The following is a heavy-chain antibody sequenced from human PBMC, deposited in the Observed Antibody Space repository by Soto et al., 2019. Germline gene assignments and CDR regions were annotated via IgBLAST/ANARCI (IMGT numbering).Heavy chain of an antibody. CDR1: GGCISSSNW. CDR2: IYHSGST. Sequence: SETLSLTCAVSGGCISSSNWWSWVRQPPGKGLEWIGEIYHSGSTNYNPSLKSRVTISVDKSKNQFSLKLSSVTAADTAVYYCARAAMGASSWPFDYWGQGTLVT. CDR3: ARAAMGASSWPFDY. D-gene: IGHD6-13*01. V-gene: IGHV4-4*02. J-gene: IGHJ4*02.